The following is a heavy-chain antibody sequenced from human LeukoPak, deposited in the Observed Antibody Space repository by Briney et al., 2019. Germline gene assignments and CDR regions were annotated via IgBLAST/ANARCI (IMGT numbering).Heavy chain of an antibody. Sequence: PGGSLRLSCEASGITFNIYWMHWVRQAPGKGLVWVSRITPDGTKTDYADSVKGRFTISRDNSKNTLYLQMRSLRAEDTAVYYCARDQGYSYYYLDYWGQGTLVTVSS. V-gene: IGHV3-74*01. CDR3: ARDQGYSYYYLDY. CDR1: GITFNIYW. D-gene: IGHD5-18*01. J-gene: IGHJ4*02. CDR2: ITPDGTKT.